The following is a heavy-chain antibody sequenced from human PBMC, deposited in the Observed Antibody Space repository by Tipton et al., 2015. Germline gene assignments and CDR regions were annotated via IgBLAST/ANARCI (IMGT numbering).Heavy chain of an antibody. Sequence: VQLVQSGAEVKKPGESLKISCKGSGYSFTTSWIGWVRQMPGKGLEWMGMIYPDDSDTRYSPSFQGQVTISADKSISTAYLQWNSLKASDTAMYYCARLSTYGYNDYFDSWGQGTLVTVSS. CDR2: IYPDDSDT. CDR1: GYSFTTSW. J-gene: IGHJ4*02. D-gene: IGHD5-24*01. V-gene: IGHV5-51*01. CDR3: ARLSTYGYNDYFDS.